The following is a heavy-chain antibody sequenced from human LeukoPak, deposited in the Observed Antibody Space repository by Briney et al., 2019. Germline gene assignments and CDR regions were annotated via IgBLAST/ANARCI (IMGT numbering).Heavy chain of an antibody. D-gene: IGHD5-24*01. V-gene: IGHV1-46*01. CDR1: GYTFTSYY. Sequence: ASVKVSCKASGYTFTSYYMNWVRQAPGQGLEWMGIIDPSGGSTSYAQKFQGRVTMTRDTSTSTVYMELSSLRSEDTAVYYCARDGYNMPDDYWGQGTLVTVSS. CDR2: IDPSGGST. CDR3: ARDGYNMPDDY. J-gene: IGHJ4*02.